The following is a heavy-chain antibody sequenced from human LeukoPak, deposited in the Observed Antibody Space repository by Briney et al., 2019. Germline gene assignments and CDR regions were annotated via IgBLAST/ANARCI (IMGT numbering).Heavy chain of an antibody. J-gene: IGHJ4*02. Sequence: GGSLRLSCAASGFTFSSYGMHWVRQAPGKGLEWVAVISYDGSNKYYADSVKGRFTISRDNSKNALYLQMNSLRAEDTAVYYCARGGRPRPFDYWGQGTLVTVSS. D-gene: IGHD1-1*01. CDR2: ISYDGSNK. V-gene: IGHV3-30*03. CDR3: ARGGRPRPFDY. CDR1: GFTFSSYG.